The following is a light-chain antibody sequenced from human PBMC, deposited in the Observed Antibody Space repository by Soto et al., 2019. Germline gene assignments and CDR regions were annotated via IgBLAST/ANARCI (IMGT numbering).Light chain of an antibody. CDR2: AAS. J-gene: IGKJ2*01. CDR1: QSISSY. V-gene: IGKV1-39*01. CDR3: QQRYSTFYT. Sequence: DLQMTQSPSSLSASVGDRVTITCRASQSISSYLNWYQQKPGKAPKLLIYAASSLQSGVPSRFSGSGSGTDFTLTISSLQPEDFATYYCQQRYSTFYTFGQGTKLEIK.